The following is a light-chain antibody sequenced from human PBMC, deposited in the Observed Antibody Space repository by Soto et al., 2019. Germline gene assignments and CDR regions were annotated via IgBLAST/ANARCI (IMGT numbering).Light chain of an antibody. V-gene: IGKV1-5*03. Sequence: DIKMTQSPSTLGASVGDTVTISCRASQSVSPWLAWYQQKPGKAPKLLIYKTSRLQSGVPSRFSGSGSGTDFTLNISSLQPDDFAIYYCQQYNSSGLTFGGGTTVDIK. J-gene: IGKJ4*01. CDR2: KTS. CDR3: QQYNSSGLT. CDR1: QSVSPW.